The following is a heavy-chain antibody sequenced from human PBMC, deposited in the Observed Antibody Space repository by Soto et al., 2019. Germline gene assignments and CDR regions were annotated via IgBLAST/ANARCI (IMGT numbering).Heavy chain of an antibody. CDR2: ISYDGSNK. CDR3: ARRESDCSSTSCWDHERYYYYYYGMDV. D-gene: IGHD2-2*01. CDR1: GFTFSSYA. Sequence: PGGSLRLSCAASGFTFSSYAMHWVRQAPGKGLEWVAVISYDGSNKYYADSVKGRFTISRDNSKNTLYLQMNSLRAEDTAVYYCARRESDCSSTSCWDHERYYYYYYGMDVWGQGTTVTVSS. V-gene: IGHV3-30-3*01. J-gene: IGHJ6*02.